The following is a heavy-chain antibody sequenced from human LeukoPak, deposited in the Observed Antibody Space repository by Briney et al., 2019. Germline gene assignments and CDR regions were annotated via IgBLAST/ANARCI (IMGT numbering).Heavy chain of an antibody. J-gene: IGHJ4*02. CDR1: GDSISSSSYY. D-gene: IGHD5-12*01. CDR3: ARDRNRYSGYDLDRTFDY. CDR2: IYYSGTT. Sequence: SETLSLTCTVSGDSISSSSYYWGWVRQPPGKGLEWIGNIYYSGTTYYNPSLKSRVTISVDTSKKQFSLKLSSVTAADTAVYYCARDRNRYSGYDLDRTFDYWGQGTLVTVSS. V-gene: IGHV4-39*02.